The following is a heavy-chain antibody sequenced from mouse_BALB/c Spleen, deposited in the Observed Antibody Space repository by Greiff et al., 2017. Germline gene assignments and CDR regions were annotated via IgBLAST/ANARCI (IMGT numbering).Heavy chain of an antibody. Sequence: EVQVVESGGGLVKPGGSLKLSCAASGFTFSSYTMSWVRQTPEKRLEWVATISSGGGNTYYPDSVKGRFTISRDNAKNNLYLQMSSLRSEDTALYYCARYYYGNYFDYWGQGTTLTVSS. CDR1: GFTFSSYT. CDR2: ISSGGGNT. D-gene: IGHD2-1*01. J-gene: IGHJ2*01. V-gene: IGHV5-9*03. CDR3: ARYYYGNYFDY.